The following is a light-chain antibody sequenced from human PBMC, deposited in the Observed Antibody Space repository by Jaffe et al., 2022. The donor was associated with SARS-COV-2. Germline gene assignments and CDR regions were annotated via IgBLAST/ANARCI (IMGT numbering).Light chain of an antibody. J-gene: IGLJ3*02. CDR1: NIGSKS. Sequence: SYVLTQPPSVSVAPGQTARITCGGNNIGSKSVHWYQQRPGQAPVLVVYDDSDRPSGIPERFSGSNSGNTATLTISRVEAGDEADYYCQVWDSGNGHHWVFGGGTKLTVL. CDR3: QVWDSGNGHHWV. CDR2: DDS. V-gene: IGLV3-21*02.